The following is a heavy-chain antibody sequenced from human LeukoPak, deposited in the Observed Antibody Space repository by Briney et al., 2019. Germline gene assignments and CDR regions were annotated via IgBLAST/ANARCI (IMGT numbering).Heavy chain of an antibody. D-gene: IGHD2-2*02. CDR1: GYTFTSYG. CDR2: ISAYNGNT. V-gene: IGHV1-18*01. CDR3: ARKALYPYYYGMDV. J-gene: IGHJ6*02. Sequence: ASVKVSCKASGYTFTSYGISWVRQAPGQGLEWMGWISAYNGNTNYARKLQGRVTMTTDTSTSTAYMELRSLRSDDTAVHYCARKALYPYYYGMDVWGQRTTVTVSS.